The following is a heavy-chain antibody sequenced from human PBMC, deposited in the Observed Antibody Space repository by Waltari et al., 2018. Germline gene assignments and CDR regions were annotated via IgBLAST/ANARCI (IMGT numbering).Heavy chain of an antibody. V-gene: IGHV4-34*01. CDR1: GGSFSGYY. CDR2: INHSGST. D-gene: IGHD5-18*01. J-gene: IGHJ4*02. CDR3: ARDRGGRGYSYVDFDY. Sequence: QVQLQQWGAGLLKPSETLSLTCAVYGGSFSGYYWSWIRQPPGKGLEWIGEINHSGSTNYNPSLKSRVTITRDTSASTAYMELSSLRSEDTAVYYCARDRGGRGYSYVDFDYWGQGTLVTVSS.